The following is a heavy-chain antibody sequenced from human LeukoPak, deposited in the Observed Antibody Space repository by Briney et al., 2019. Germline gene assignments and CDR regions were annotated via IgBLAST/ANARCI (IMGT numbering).Heavy chain of an antibody. CDR1: GFTFSSYA. V-gene: IGHV3-21*01. J-gene: IGHJ3*02. Sequence: PGGSLRLSCAASGFTFSSYAMSWVRQAPGKGLEWVSAISGSSSYIYYADSVKGRFTISRDNAKNSLYLQMNSLRAEDTAVYYCARSKGHAFDIWGQGTMVTVSS. CDR3: ARSKGHAFDI. CDR2: ISGSSSYI.